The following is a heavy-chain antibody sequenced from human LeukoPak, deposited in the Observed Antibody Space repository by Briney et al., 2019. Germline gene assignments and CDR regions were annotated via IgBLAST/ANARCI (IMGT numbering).Heavy chain of an antibody. J-gene: IGHJ4*02. CDR2: IIPILGIA. CDR1: GGTFSSYA. CDR3: ARASTAMVTSY. Sequence: GSSVKVSCKDSGGTFSSYAISWVRQAPGQGLEWMGRIIPILGIANYAQNFKGRVTITADKSTSTAYMELSSLRSEDTAVYYCARASTAMVTSYWGQGTLVTVSS. D-gene: IGHD5-18*01. V-gene: IGHV1-69*04.